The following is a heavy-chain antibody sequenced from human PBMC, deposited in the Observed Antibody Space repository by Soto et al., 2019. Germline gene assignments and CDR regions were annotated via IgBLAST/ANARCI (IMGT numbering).Heavy chain of an antibody. CDR1: GFTFSSYA. Sequence: EVQLLESGGGLVQPGGSLRLSCAASGFTFSSYAMNWVRQAPGKGLEWVSAISGSGDSTYYADSVKGRFTISRDNSKTTLYLQMNSLRAEDTAVYYCARRNSGWYFDRWGRGTLVTVSS. J-gene: IGHJ2*01. CDR3: ARRNSGWYFDR. CDR2: ISGSGDST. D-gene: IGHD4-4*01. V-gene: IGHV3-23*01.